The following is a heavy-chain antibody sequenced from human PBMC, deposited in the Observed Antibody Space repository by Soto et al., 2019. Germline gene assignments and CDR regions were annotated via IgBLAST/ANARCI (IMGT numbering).Heavy chain of an antibody. CDR1: GFSLTTSGVG. CDR3: AHRVLRTVFGLVTTTAIYFDF. Sequence: QITLNESGPTQVKPRQTLTLTCTFSGFSLTTSGVGVGWIRQSPGKAPEWLARIYWDDDKRYSPSLKSRLTNTKDTSKNQVVLTMADLDPADTATYYCAHRVLRTVFGLVTTTAIYFDFWGQGTPVAVSS. J-gene: IGHJ4*02. CDR2: IYWDDDK. D-gene: IGHD3-3*01. V-gene: IGHV2-5*02.